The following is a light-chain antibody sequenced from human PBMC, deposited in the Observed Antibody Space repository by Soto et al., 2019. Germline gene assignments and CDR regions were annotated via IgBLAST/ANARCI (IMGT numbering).Light chain of an antibody. CDR1: QSIDTY. CDR3: QQRYNWPLT. Sequence: EIVLTQSPATLSSSPGERATLSCRACQSIDTYLAWYQQKPGQAPRLLIYDASDRATGIPARFSGSGSGTAFTLTISGLEPEDFALYYCQQRYNWPLTFGGGTKVDIE. V-gene: IGKV3-11*01. J-gene: IGKJ4*01. CDR2: DAS.